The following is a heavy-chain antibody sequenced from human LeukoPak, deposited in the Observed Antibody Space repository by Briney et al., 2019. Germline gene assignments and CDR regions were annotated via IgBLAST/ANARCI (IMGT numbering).Heavy chain of an antibody. Sequence: PGGSLRLSCAASGFTFSSYEMNWVRQAPGKGLEWVAVMYYDGISKYYADSVKGRFTISRDNSKNTLYLQMNSLRLEDTAVYYCARDYYCSGGSCLYFDYWGQGTLVTVSS. CDR3: ARDYYCSGGSCLYFDY. CDR1: GFTFSSYE. CDR2: MYYDGISK. V-gene: IGHV3-33*08. J-gene: IGHJ4*02. D-gene: IGHD2-15*01.